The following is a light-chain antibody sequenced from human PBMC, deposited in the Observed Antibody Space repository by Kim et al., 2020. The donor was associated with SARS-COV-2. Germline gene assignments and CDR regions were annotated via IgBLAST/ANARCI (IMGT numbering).Light chain of an antibody. V-gene: IGKV3-15*01. CDR2: GAS. CDR1: QSVGSS. CDR3: QQYHDWPYT. Sequence: SGSPGERTTRSCRASQSVGSSLAWYQQKPGQAPRLLIHGASTTATGLPARFSGSGSGTDFTLTISSLQSGDFAVYYCQQYHDWPYTFGQGTKLEI. J-gene: IGKJ2*01.